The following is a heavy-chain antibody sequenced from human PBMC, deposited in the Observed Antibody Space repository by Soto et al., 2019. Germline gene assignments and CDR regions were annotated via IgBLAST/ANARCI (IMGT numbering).Heavy chain of an antibody. Sequence: SETLSLTCTVSGGSISSYYWSWIRQPPGKGLEWIGYIYYSGSTNNNPSIKSQVTISVDTSKNQFTLKLRSVTAADTAVYYCAGLGMGWQQLVRGTSRPEYFQHWGQGTLVTVSA. D-gene: IGHD6-13*01. CDR1: GGSISSYY. CDR2: IYYSGST. CDR3: AGLGMGWQQLVRGTSRPEYFQH. J-gene: IGHJ1*01. V-gene: IGHV4-59*08.